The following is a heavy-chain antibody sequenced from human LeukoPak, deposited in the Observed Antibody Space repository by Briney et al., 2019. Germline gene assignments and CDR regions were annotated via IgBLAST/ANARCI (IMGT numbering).Heavy chain of an antibody. Sequence: GASVKFSCQASGYTFTNFAIHWVRQAPGQSLEWMGWINAGNGNTKYSQKFQARVTITRDTSANTAYMELSSLGSEDTTIYYCARVISDCANFNCFKGYFDYWGQGTPVTVSS. D-gene: IGHD5/OR15-5a*01. CDR1: GYTFTNFA. V-gene: IGHV1-3*01. CDR3: ARVISDCANFNCFKGYFDY. CDR2: INAGNGNT. J-gene: IGHJ4*01.